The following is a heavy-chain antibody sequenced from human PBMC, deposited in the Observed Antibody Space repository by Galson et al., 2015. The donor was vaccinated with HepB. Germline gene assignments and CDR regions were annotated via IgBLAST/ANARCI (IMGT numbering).Heavy chain of an antibody. J-gene: IGHJ3*02. V-gene: IGHV5-51*03. CDR3: ARRAPMFTATLDI. CDR1: GYNFNNYW. D-gene: IGHD3-10*02. CDR2: IYPGDSDT. Sequence: QSGAEVKKPGESLKISCKGSGYNFNNYWIGWVRQMPGKGLEWMGIIYPGDSDTTYSPSFRGHVTISADKSISAAYLQWSSLKASDTAIYYCARRAPMFTATLDIWGQGTMVAVSS.